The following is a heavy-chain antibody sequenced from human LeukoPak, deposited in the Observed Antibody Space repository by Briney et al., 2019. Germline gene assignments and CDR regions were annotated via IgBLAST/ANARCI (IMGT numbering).Heavy chain of an antibody. V-gene: IGHV4-59*08. D-gene: IGHD2-15*01. Sequence: SETLSLTCTVSGGSISSYYWSWIRQPPGKGLEWIGYIYYSGSTNYNPSLKSRATISVDTSKNQFSLKLSSVTAADTAVYYCARRHCSGGSCPPYYFDYWGQGTLVTVSS. J-gene: IGHJ4*02. CDR2: IYYSGST. CDR1: GGSISSYY. CDR3: ARRHCSGGSCPPYYFDY.